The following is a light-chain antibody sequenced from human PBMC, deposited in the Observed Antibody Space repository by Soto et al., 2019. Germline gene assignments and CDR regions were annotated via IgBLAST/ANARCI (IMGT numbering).Light chain of an antibody. J-gene: IGKJ1*01. Sequence: EIVLTQSPGTLSLSPGERATLSCRASQSVGSRWLAWYQQKPGQAPRVLIYGASNRATGIPDRFSGSGSGTDFTLTISRLEPEDCAVYYCQQYGSSRTFGQGTKVEMK. CDR1: QSVGSRW. V-gene: IGKV3-20*01. CDR2: GAS. CDR3: QQYGSSRT.